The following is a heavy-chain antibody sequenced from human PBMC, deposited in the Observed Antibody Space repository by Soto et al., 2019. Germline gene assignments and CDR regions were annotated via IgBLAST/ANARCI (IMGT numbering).Heavy chain of an antibody. V-gene: IGHV3-7*05. CDR2: IKQGGSEK. Sequence: GGSLSLSCAASGFTFSSYWMSWVRQAPGKGLEWVANIKQGGSEKYYVDSVKGRFTISRDNAKKSLYLQMNSLRAEDTAVYYCARDLKGVWLGYYFDYWGQGTLVTVSS. CDR3: ARDLKGVWLGYYFDY. D-gene: IGHD6-19*01. J-gene: IGHJ4*02. CDR1: GFTFSSYW.